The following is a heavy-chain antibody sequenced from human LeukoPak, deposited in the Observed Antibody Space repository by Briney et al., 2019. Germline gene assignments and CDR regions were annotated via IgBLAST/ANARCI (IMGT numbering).Heavy chain of an antibody. Sequence: ASVKVSCKASGYTFTGYYMHWVRQAPGQGLEWMGWINPNSGGTNFAQMLQGWVTMTRDTSISTAYMELSRLRSDDTAVYYCARGGRDDYGGYYFDYWGQGTLVTVSS. V-gene: IGHV1-2*04. D-gene: IGHD4-17*01. CDR1: GYTFTGYY. CDR2: INPNSGGT. J-gene: IGHJ4*02. CDR3: ARGGRDDYGGYYFDY.